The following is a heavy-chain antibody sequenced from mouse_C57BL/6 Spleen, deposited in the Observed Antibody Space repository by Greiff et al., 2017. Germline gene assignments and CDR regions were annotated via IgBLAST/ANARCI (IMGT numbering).Heavy chain of an antibody. J-gene: IGHJ2*01. D-gene: IGHD2-5*01. CDR1: GYTFTEYT. Sequence: QVQLQQSGAELVKPGASVKLSCKASGYTFTEYTIHWVKQRPGQGLEWIGWIYPGSGSTKYNEKFKSKATLTVDTSSSTAYLQLSSLTSEDSAVYYCANYYSSHTGTGPFDYWGPGTTLTVAS. CDR3: ANYYSSHTGTGPFDY. CDR2: IYPGSGST. V-gene: IGHV1-62-2*01.